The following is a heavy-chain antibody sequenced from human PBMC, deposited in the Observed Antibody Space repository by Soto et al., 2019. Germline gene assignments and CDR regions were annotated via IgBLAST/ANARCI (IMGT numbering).Heavy chain of an antibody. J-gene: IGHJ4*02. CDR2: ISPNSGVT. CDR3: GRGRSGELVVFY. D-gene: IGHD1-7*01. CDR1: GYTFTGYY. V-gene: IGHV1-2*02. Sequence: QVQLVQSGAEVKKSGASVKVSCKASGYTFTGYYIPWVRQAPGQGLEWMGEISPNSGVTKYAQKFQGRVTMTRDTSISTVYLELSNLSPDDTAVYYCGRGRSGELVVFYWGQGTLVTVYS.